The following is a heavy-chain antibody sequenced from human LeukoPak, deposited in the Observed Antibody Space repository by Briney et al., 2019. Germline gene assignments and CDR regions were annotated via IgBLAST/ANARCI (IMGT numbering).Heavy chain of an antibody. Sequence: EESLKIPCKGSGYSFTSYWIGWVRQMPGKGLEWMGIIYPGDSDTRYSPSFQGQVTISADKSISTAYLQWSSLKASDTAMYYCARHSNIYSGYDFIDYWGQGTLVTVSS. CDR2: IYPGDSDT. D-gene: IGHD5-12*01. V-gene: IGHV5-51*01. J-gene: IGHJ4*02. CDR3: ARHSNIYSGYDFIDY. CDR1: GYSFTSYW.